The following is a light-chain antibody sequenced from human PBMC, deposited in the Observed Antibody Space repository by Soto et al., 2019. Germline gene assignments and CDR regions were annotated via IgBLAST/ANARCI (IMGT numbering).Light chain of an antibody. V-gene: IGLV7-43*01. Sequence: QTVVTQEPSLTVSPGGTVTLTCASSTGAVTSDYFPDWFQRKPGQAPTALIYSTSNKHSWTPARFSGSLLGDKAALTLSGXXXXXEAEYYCLLYYGGVLVFGGGTKLTVL. CDR3: LLYYGGVLV. J-gene: IGLJ2*01. CDR1: TGAVTSDYF. CDR2: STS.